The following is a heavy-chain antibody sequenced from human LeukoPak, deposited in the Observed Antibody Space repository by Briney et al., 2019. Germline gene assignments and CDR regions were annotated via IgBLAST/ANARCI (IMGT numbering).Heavy chain of an antibody. Sequence: GASVKVSCKASGYTFTSYAINWVRQATGQGLEWMGWRNPNSGNTGYAQKFQGRVTMTRNTSISTAYMELSSLKSEDTAVYYCARGTSGIAVAGTSNWFDPWGQGTLVTVSS. D-gene: IGHD6-19*01. CDR2: RNPNSGNT. V-gene: IGHV1-8*01. CDR3: ARGTSGIAVAGTSNWFDP. CDR1: GYTFTSYA. J-gene: IGHJ5*02.